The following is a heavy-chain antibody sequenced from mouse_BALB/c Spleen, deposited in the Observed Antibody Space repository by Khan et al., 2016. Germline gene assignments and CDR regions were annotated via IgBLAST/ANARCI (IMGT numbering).Heavy chain of an antibody. Sequence: QVQLKQSGAELMKPGASVKISCKATGYTFSSYWIEWVKQRPGHGLEWIGEILPGSGSTNYNEKFKGKATFTADTSSNTAYMQLSSLTSEDSAVSYCARFTTVVAMDYWGQGTSVTVSS. V-gene: IGHV1-9*01. J-gene: IGHJ4*01. D-gene: IGHD1-1*01. CDR1: GYTFSSYW. CDR2: ILPGSGST. CDR3: ARFTTVVAMDY.